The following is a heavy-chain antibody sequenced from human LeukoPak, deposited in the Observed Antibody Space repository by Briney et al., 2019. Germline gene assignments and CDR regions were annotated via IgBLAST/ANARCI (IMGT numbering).Heavy chain of an antibody. D-gene: IGHD3-10*01. V-gene: IGHV4-4*07. CDR3: ARDIGTRESRVLQEGWFDP. J-gene: IGHJ5*02. CDR1: GGSISCCS. CDR2: FYTSGNS. Sequence: SETLSLTCTVSGGSISCCSSSIGRFYTSGNSNSNPSLKNRVNMSVGTSKNQVSLKLSSVTAADTAVYYCARDIGTRESRVLQEGWFDPWGQGTLVTVSS.